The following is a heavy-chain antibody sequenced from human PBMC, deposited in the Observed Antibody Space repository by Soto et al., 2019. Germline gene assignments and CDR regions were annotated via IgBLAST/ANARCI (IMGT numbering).Heavy chain of an antibody. Sequence: SETLSLTCTVSGGSISSYYWSWIRQPPGKGLEWIGYIYYSGSTNYNPSLKSRVTISVDTSKNQFSLKLSSVTAADTAVYYCARLVHDSGYDWEDQADYWGQGTLVTVSS. J-gene: IGHJ4*02. D-gene: IGHD5-12*01. CDR1: GGSISSYY. CDR3: ARLVHDSGYDWEDQADY. CDR2: IYYSGST. V-gene: IGHV4-59*08.